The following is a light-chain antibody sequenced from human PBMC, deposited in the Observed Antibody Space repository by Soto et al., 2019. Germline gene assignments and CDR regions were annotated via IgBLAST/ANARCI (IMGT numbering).Light chain of an antibody. CDR1: QSVTGNF. CDR3: QHFGDSPT. CDR2: DAS. J-gene: IGKJ4*01. V-gene: IGKV3D-20*01. Sequence: IVLTQSPATLSLSPGEIATLSCGASQSVTGNFVAWYQKKPGLAPRLLIFDASRRATAIPDRFSGSGSGTDFTLTIRRLEPEDSAVYYCQHFGDSPTFGGGTKVEIK.